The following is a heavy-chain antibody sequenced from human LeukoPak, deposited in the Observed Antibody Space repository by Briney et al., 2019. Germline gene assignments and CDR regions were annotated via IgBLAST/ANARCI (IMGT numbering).Heavy chain of an antibody. CDR2: IIPILGIA. CDR1: GGTFSSYA. CDR3: ARGIAADGLDWFDP. Sequence: SVKVSCKASGGTFSSYAISWVRQAPGQGLEWMGRIIPILGIANYAQKFQGRVTITADKSTSTAYMELSSLRSEDTAVYYCARGIAADGLDWFDPWGQGTLVTVSS. V-gene: IGHV1-69*04. J-gene: IGHJ5*02. D-gene: IGHD6-13*01.